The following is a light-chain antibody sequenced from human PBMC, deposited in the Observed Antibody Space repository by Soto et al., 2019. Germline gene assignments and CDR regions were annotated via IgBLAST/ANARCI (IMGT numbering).Light chain of an antibody. Sequence: QAVVTQEPSLTVCPGGTVTLTCASNTGAVTSGYYPNWFQQKPGQAPRALIYSTNNKYSWTPARFSGSLLGGKAALTLSGVQPEDEADYYCLLYYGGQLGVFGGGTKLTVL. J-gene: IGLJ2*01. CDR2: STN. CDR1: TGAVTSGYY. V-gene: IGLV7-43*01. CDR3: LLYYGGQLGV.